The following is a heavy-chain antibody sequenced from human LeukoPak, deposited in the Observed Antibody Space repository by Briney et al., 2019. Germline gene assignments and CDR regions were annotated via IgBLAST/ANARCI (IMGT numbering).Heavy chain of an antibody. Sequence: SETLSLTCAVYCGSFSGYYWSWIRQPPGKGLEWIGEINHSGSTNYNPSLKSRVTISVDTSKNQFSLKLSSVTAADTAVYYCARGRYYVSGREDNWFDPWGQGTLVTVSS. CDR1: CGSFSGYY. CDR2: INHSGST. D-gene: IGHD3-10*01. J-gene: IGHJ5*02. V-gene: IGHV4-34*01. CDR3: ARGRYYVSGREDNWFDP.